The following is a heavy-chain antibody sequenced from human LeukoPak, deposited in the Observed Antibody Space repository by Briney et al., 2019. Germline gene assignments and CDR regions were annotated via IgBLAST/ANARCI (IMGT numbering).Heavy chain of an antibody. V-gene: IGHV4-39*02. CDR1: GDSISNHIYY. CDR3: ARLRALSGYRGAFDI. CDR2: VYYTGNA. Sequence: SETLSLTCAVSGDSISNHIYYWDWIRQTPGKGLEWIGAVYYTGNAYYNPSLKSRVTISVDTSDNRFSLHLSSVNAADTAIYYCARLRALSGYRGAFDIWGQGTLVTVSS. J-gene: IGHJ3*02. D-gene: IGHD1-1*01.